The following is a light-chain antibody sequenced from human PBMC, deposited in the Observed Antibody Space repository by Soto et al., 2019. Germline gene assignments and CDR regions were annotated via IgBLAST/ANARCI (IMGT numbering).Light chain of an antibody. V-gene: IGKV3-20*01. CDR3: QQYGSSSWT. CDR2: GAS. J-gene: IGKJ1*01. Sequence: EIVLTQSPGTLSLSPGKRATLSCRASQSISSSYLAWYQQRPGQAPRLLIHGASSRATGIPDRFSGSGSGTEFTLTISRLEPEDFAVYYCQQYGSSSWTFGQGTKVEIK. CDR1: QSISSSY.